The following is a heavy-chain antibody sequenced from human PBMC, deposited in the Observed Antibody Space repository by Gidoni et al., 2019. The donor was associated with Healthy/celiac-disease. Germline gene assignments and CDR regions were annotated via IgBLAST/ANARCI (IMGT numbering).Heavy chain of an antibody. V-gene: IGHV3-23*01. CDR2: ISGSGGST. CDR3: AKAHTPWGSSWYFDL. J-gene: IGHJ2*01. Sequence: EVQLLESGGGLVQPGGSLRLSCAASGFTFSSYAMSWVRQAPGKGLEWDSAISGSGGSTYYADSVKGRFTSSRDNSKNTLYLQMNSLRAEDTAVYCCAKAHTPWGSSWYFDLWGRGTLVTVSS. CDR1: GFTFSSYA. D-gene: IGHD7-27*01.